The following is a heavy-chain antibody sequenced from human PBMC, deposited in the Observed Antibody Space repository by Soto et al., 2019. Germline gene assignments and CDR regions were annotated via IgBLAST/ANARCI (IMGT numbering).Heavy chain of an antibody. CDR3: VRGSPPYDSLTGYPNNYDYYGMDV. V-gene: IGHV1-69*13. J-gene: IGHJ6*01. CDR2: IIPSFGTA. D-gene: IGHD3-9*01. CDR1: PGTFSSYA. Sequence: SVKVSCQASPGTFSSYAIGWVRQAPGQEHEWMGWIIPSFGTANYAQKFQGRVTMTADESTSTDYMELSSLRSEDTAVYYCVRGSPPYDSLTGYPNNYDYYGMDVWGQGTTVTV.